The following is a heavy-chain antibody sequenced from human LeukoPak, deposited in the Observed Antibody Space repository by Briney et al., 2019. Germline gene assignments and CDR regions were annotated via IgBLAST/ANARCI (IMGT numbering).Heavy chain of an antibody. CDR2: INPSGGST. J-gene: IGHJ5*02. CDR3: ARDLYGSSNWFDP. D-gene: IGHD1-26*01. Sequence: ASVKVSCKASGYTFTSYYMHWVRQAPGQGLEWMGMINPSGGSTSYAQKLQGRVTMTRDMSTSTVYMELSSLRFEDTAVYYCARDLYGSSNWFDPWGQGTLVTVSS. V-gene: IGHV1-46*04. CDR1: GYTFTSYY.